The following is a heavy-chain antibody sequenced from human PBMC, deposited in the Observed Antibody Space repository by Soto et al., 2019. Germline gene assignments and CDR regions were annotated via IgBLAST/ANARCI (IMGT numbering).Heavy chain of an antibody. CDR1: GYTFTSYA. Sequence: QVQLVQSGAEEKKPGASVKVSCKASGYTFTSYAMHWVRQAPGQRLEWMGWINAGNGNTKYSQKFQGRVTITRDTSASTAYTDLSSLRSEDTAVYYCARAWVVVTAPDYWGQGTLVTVSS. D-gene: IGHD2-21*02. V-gene: IGHV1-3*05. J-gene: IGHJ4*02. CDR3: ARAWVVVTAPDY. CDR2: INAGNGNT.